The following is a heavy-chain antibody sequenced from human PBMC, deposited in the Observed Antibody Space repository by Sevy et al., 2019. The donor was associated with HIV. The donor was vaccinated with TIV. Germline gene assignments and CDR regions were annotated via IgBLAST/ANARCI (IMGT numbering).Heavy chain of an antibody. J-gene: IGHJ6*02. CDR2: IRSKAYCGTT. CDR3: TRDQDYYGMDV. V-gene: IGHV3-49*04. Sequence: GGSLRLSCTASGFTFGDYAMSWVRQAPGKGLEWVGFIRSKAYCGTTEYAASVKGRFTISRDDSKSIAYLQMNSLKTEDTAVYYCTRDQDYYGMDVWGQGTTVTVSS. CDR1: GFTFGDYA.